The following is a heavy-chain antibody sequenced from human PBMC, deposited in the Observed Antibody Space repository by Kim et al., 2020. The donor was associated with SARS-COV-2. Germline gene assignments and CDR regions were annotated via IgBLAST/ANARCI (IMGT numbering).Heavy chain of an antibody. Sequence: GGSLRLSCAASGFTFSSYSMNWVRQAPGKGLEWVSSISSSSSYIYYADSVKGRFTISRDNAKNSLYLQMNSLRAEDTAVYYCAREPYYYDSRDGYWGQGTLVTVSS. CDR3: AREPYYYDSRDGY. D-gene: IGHD3-22*01. J-gene: IGHJ4*02. V-gene: IGHV3-21*01. CDR1: GFTFSSYS. CDR2: ISSSSSYI.